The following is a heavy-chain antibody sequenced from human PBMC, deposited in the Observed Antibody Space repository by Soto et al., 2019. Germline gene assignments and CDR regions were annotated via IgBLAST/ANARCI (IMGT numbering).Heavy chain of an antibody. Sequence: SETLSLTCTVSGGSISSYYWSWIRQPPGKGLEWIGYIYYSGSTNYNPSLKSRVTISVDTSKNQFSLKLSSVTAADTAVYYCARASEMATRTDYWGQGTLVTVSS. CDR2: IYYSGST. CDR3: ARASEMATRTDY. V-gene: IGHV4-59*01. CDR1: GGSISSYY. D-gene: IGHD5-12*01. J-gene: IGHJ4*02.